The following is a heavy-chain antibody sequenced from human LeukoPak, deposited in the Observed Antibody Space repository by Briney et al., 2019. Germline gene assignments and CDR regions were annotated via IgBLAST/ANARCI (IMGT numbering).Heavy chain of an antibody. CDR1: GFTFRSYA. CDR2: IGGSGGST. J-gene: IGHJ4*02. Sequence: GGSLRLSCAASGFTFRSYAMSWVRQTPGKGLEWVSDIGGSGGSTYYADSVKGRFTISRDNSKNTLYLQMNSLRAEDTAVYYCAKYGETTVVPTQFDYWGQGTLVTVSS. V-gene: IGHV3-23*01. D-gene: IGHD4-23*01. CDR3: AKYGETTVVPTQFDY.